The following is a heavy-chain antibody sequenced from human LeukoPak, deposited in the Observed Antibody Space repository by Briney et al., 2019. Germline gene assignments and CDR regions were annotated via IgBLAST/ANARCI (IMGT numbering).Heavy chain of an antibody. Sequence: GGSLRLSCAVSGLTFSNYGMSWVRQAPGKGLEWVSAITGSGGTTYYADSVKGRFTISRDNSKNTLYLQMNSLRAEDTAVYYCAKNLALEWLLSFDYWGQGTLVTVSS. J-gene: IGHJ4*02. V-gene: IGHV3-23*01. D-gene: IGHD3-3*01. CDR3: AKNLALEWLLSFDY. CDR1: GLTFSNYG. CDR2: ITGSGGTT.